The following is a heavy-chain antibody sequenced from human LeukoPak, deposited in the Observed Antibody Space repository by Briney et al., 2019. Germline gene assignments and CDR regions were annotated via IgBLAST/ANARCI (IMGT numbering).Heavy chain of an antibody. J-gene: IGHJ4*02. CDR1: GFTLNRYA. D-gene: IGHD3-10*01. Sequence: GGSLSLSCAVSGFTLNRYAMSWDRQAPGKGMEWVSAISGSGGSTYYADSVKGRFTISRDNSKNTLYLQMNSLRDEDTAVYYCANGVGAGLLDGFYWGQGTLVTVSS. V-gene: IGHV3-23*01. CDR3: ANGVGAGLLDGFY. CDR2: ISGSGGST.